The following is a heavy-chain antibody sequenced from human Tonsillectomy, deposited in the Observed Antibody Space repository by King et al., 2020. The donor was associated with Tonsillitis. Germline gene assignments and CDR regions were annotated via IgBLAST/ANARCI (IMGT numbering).Heavy chain of an antibody. J-gene: IGHJ3*01. V-gene: IGHV1-69*01. CDR2: IIPSLDTP. CDR3: ALDTTKFIAFDL. Sequence: VQLVQSGAEVKKPESSVKVSCKVYGGNFNNYAFNWVRQAPGQGLEWMGGIIPSLDTPLYAEKFQGRVTITADQSTTTAYMDLNSLRSDDTAVYFCALDTTKFIAFDLWGQGTVVTVSS. D-gene: IGHD5-18*01. CDR1: GGNFNNYA.